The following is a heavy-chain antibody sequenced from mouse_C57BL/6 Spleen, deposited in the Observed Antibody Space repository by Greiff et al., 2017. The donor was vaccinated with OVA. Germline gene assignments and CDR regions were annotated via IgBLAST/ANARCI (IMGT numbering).Heavy chain of an antibody. Sequence: VQLKESGPELVKPGASVKISCKASGYAFSSSWMNWVKQRPGKGLEWIGRIYPGDGDTNYNGKFKGKATLTADKSSSTAYMQLSSLTSEDSAVYFCGYYGSSYGYFDVWGTGTTVTVSS. CDR1: GYAFSSSW. CDR2: IYPGDGDT. J-gene: IGHJ1*03. V-gene: IGHV1-82*01. CDR3: GYYGSSYGYFDV. D-gene: IGHD1-1*01.